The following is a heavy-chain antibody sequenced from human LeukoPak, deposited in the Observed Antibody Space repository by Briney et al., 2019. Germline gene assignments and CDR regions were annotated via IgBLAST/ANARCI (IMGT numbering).Heavy chain of an antibody. J-gene: IGHJ4*02. CDR1: GGSISSSSYY. CDR2: IYYSGST. D-gene: IGHD1-1*01. CDR3: ARQVRGSNSHFDY. V-gene: IGHV4-39*01. Sequence: SETLSLTCTVSGGSISSSSYYWGWIRQPPGKGLEWIGSIYYSGSTYYNPSLKSRVTISVDTSKNQFSLKLSSVTAADTAVYYCARQVRGSNSHFDYWGQGTLVTVSS.